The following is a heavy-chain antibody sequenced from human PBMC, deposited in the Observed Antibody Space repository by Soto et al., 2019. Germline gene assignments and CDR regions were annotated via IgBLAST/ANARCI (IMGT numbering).Heavy chain of an antibody. CDR3: ARAPVGTTFRFDY. CDR2: ISGSGVST. CDR1: GFTFSDYA. Sequence: PGGSLRLSCAASGFTFSDYAMSWVRQAPGKGLEWVAAISGSGVSTYYADSVKGRFTISRDNSKNTLYLQMYSLRAEDTALYYCARAPVGTTFRFDYWGQGSLVTVSS. D-gene: IGHD1-26*01. J-gene: IGHJ4*02. V-gene: IGHV3-23*01.